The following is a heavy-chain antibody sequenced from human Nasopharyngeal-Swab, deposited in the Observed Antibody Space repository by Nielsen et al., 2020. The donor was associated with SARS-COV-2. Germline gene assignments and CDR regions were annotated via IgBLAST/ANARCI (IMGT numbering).Heavy chain of an antibody. J-gene: IGHJ6*02. Sequence: ASVKVSCKASGYTFTGYYMHWVRQAPGQGLEWMGWINPNSGGTNYAQKFQGRVTMTRDTSTSTAYMELSRLRSDDTAVYYCATRGEVVVAATGYYYYGMDVWGQGTTVTVSS. D-gene: IGHD2-15*01. CDR2: INPNSGGT. V-gene: IGHV1-2*02. CDR3: ATRGEVVVAATGYYYYGMDV. CDR1: GYTFTGYY.